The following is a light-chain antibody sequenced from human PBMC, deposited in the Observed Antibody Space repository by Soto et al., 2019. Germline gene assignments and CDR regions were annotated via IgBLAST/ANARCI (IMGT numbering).Light chain of an antibody. V-gene: IGKV3-11*01. CDR1: QSVSSY. Sequence: EIVLTQSPATLSLSPGEGATLSCRASQSVSSYLAWYQQKPGQAPRLLFYDASNRATGIPARFSGSGSGTDFTLTISSLEPEDFAVYYCQQRSNWPITFGQGTRLEIK. CDR3: QQRSNWPIT. J-gene: IGKJ5*01. CDR2: DAS.